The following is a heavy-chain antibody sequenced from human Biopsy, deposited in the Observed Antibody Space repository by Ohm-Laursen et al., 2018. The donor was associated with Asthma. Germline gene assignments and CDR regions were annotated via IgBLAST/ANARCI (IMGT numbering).Heavy chain of an antibody. CDR3: ARCQVGYSSGWSLLLKKIYYSGMGV. CDR2: IMTVFGTT. Sequence: SSVKVSCKAPGGTFSNFAISWVRQAPGQGLEWLGGIMTVFGTTNYAQKFQGRVTITADESTSTAYMEVSSLRSEDTAIYYCARCQVGYSSGWSLLLKKIYYSGMGVWGQGTAVTVSS. V-gene: IGHV1-69*01. D-gene: IGHD6-19*01. CDR1: GGTFSNFA. J-gene: IGHJ6*02.